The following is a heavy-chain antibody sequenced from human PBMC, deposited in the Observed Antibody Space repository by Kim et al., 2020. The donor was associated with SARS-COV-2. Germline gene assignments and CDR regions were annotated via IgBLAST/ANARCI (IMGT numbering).Heavy chain of an antibody. J-gene: IGHJ6*02. V-gene: IGHV7-4-1*02. CDR2: IHTDTGHP. CDR3: ATDGGWFYGMDV. Sequence: ASVKVSCKASEYTLTKTALNWVRQAPGQGLEWMGWIHTDTGHPTYAQAFTGRFVFSFDTSVSAAYLEINSLVTEDTAIYYCATDGGWFYGMDVWGQGTTVIVSS. CDR1: EYTLTKTA. D-gene: IGHD6-19*01.